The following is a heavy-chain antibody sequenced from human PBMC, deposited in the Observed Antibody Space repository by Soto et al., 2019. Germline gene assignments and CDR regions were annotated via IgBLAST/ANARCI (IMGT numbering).Heavy chain of an antibody. J-gene: IGHJ4*02. CDR1: GGSFSGYY. Sequence: QVQLQQWGAGLLKPSETLSLTCAVYGGSFSGYYWSWIRQPPGKGLEWIGEINHSGSTNYNPSLKSRVTTSVGTSKNQFSLKLSSVTAADTAVYYCARDYYDSSGRPTIDYWGQGTLVTVSS. V-gene: IGHV4-34*01. CDR2: INHSGST. CDR3: ARDYYDSSGRPTIDY. D-gene: IGHD3-22*01.